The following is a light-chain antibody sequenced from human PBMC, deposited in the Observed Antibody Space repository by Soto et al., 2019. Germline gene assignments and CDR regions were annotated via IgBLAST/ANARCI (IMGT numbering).Light chain of an antibody. Sequence: QSALTQPASASGSPGQSITMSCTGTSSDVGGYKYVSWYQQHPGKVPKLMIYEVSNRPSGVSNRFSGSKSGNTASLTISGLQAEDEADYYCSSYTSSNSYVFGTGTKV. CDR2: EVS. J-gene: IGLJ1*01. CDR1: SSDVGGYKY. V-gene: IGLV2-14*01. CDR3: SSYTSSNSYV.